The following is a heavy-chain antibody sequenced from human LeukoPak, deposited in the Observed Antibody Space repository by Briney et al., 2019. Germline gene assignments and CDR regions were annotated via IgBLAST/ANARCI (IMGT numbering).Heavy chain of an antibody. D-gene: IGHD5-12*01. CDR3: ARGGGYSGYGTFDY. V-gene: IGHV4-61*01. CDR1: GGSVSSCSYY. J-gene: IGHJ4*02. Sequence: SETLSLTCTVSGGSVSSCSYYWSWIRQPPGKGLEWIGYIYYSGSTNYNPSLKSRVTISVDTSKNQFSLKLSSVTAADTAVYYCARGGGYSGYGTFDYWGQGTLVTVSS. CDR2: IYYSGST.